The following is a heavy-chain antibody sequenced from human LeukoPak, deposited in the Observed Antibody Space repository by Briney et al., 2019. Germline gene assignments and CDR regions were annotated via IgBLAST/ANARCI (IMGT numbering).Heavy chain of an antibody. V-gene: IGHV4-39*02. CDR3: ARDGNPITMVRGVIATHY. CDR1: GGSISSSSYY. D-gene: IGHD3-10*01. Sequence: SETLSLTCTVSGGSISSSSYYWGWIRQPPGKGLEWIGSIYYSGSTYYNPSLKSRVTISVDTSKNQFSLKLSSVTAADTAVYYCARDGNPITMVRGVIATHYWGQGTLVTVSS. J-gene: IGHJ4*02. CDR2: IYYSGST.